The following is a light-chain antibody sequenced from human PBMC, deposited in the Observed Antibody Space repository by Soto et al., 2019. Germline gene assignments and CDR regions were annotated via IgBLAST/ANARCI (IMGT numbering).Light chain of an antibody. CDR2: AAS. Sequence: DIQMTQSPSSLSASVGDRLTITCRASQTVGTFLNWYQQRRGRAPKILIYAASNLTTGVPSRFSGSGSGTDFTLTINSLQPEDFGTYYCQQSYSIRSWTFGQGTKVDIK. CDR3: QQSYSIRSWT. CDR1: QTVGTF. J-gene: IGKJ1*01. V-gene: IGKV1-39*01.